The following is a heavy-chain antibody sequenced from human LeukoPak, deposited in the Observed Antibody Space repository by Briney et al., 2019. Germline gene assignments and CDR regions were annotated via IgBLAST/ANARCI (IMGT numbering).Heavy chain of an antibody. J-gene: IGHJ4*02. CDR2: IYYSGST. V-gene: IGHV4-59*12. Sequence: PSETLSLTCSVSGGSISSYYWSWIRQPPGKGLGWIGNIYYSGSTNYNPSLKSRVTISVDTSKNQFSLKLSSVTAADTAVYYCARNYDSSGYTTFAYWGQGTLVTVSS. CDR3: ARNYDSSGYTTFAY. CDR1: GGSISSYY. D-gene: IGHD3-22*01.